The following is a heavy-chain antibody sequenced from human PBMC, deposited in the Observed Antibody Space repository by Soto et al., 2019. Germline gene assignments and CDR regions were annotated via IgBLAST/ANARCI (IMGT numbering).Heavy chain of an antibody. J-gene: IGHJ4*02. D-gene: IGHD6-19*01. V-gene: IGHV1-69*06. CDR3: ARQVDTNGSGWFEYFDY. CDR2: IIPIFDTT. Sequence: SVKVSCKASGGTFSSYAFSWVRQAPGQGLEWMGGIIPIFDTTNYAQKFQGRVTIAADKSTATAYMELSSLRSEDTAIYFCARQVDTNGSGWFEYFDYWGQGTLVTVA. CDR1: GGTFSSYA.